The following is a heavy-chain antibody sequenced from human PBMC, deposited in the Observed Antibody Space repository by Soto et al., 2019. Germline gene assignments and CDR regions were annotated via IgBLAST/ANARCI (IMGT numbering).Heavy chain of an antibody. J-gene: IGHJ6*02. CDR3: ARGGRASPGMDV. CDR2: IYYSGST. V-gene: IGHV4-31*03. CDR1: GGSISSGGYY. Sequence: QVQLQESGPGLVKPSQTLSLTCTVSGGSISSGGYYWSWIRQHPGKGLEWIGYIYYSGSTYYNPSLKGRVTLAVDPSKNQLSLKLSSVTAADTAVYYCARGGRASPGMDVWGQGTTVTVSS.